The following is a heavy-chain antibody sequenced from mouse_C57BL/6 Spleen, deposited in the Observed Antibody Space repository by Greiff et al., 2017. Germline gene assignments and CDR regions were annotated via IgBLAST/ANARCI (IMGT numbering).Heavy chain of an antibody. CDR2: ISNGGGST. J-gene: IGHJ4*01. D-gene: IGHD2-4*01. CDR3: ARRYDYGDYAMDY. Sequence: EVKLVESGGGLVQPGGSLKLSCAASGFTFSDYYMYWVRQTPEKRLEWVAYISNGGGSTYYPDTVKGRFTISRDNAKNTLYLQMSRLKSEDTAMYYCARRYDYGDYAMDYWGQGTSVTVSS. CDR1: GFTFSDYY. V-gene: IGHV5-12*01.